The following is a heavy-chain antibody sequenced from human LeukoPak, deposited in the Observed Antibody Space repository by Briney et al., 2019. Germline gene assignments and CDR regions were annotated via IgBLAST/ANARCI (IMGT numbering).Heavy chain of an antibody. J-gene: IGHJ6*02. CDR1: GYPFSTYD. D-gene: IGHD3-10*01. CDR3: ARGYYGSGSYCLYYYYGMDV. CDR2: MNPNTGNT. Sequence: ASVKVSCKASGYPFSTYDINWVRQTTGHGLEWMGWMNPNTGNTDYAQKLQGRVTMTRNTSINTAYMELSSLRSEDTAIYYCARGYYGSGSYCLYYYYGMDVWGQGTTATVSS. V-gene: IGHV1-8*01.